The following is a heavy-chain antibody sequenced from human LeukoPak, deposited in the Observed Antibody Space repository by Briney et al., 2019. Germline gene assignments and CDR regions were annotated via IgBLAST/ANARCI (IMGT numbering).Heavy chain of an antibody. J-gene: IGHJ4*02. CDR2: IYYSGST. V-gene: IGHV4-30-4*08. CDR1: GGSISSGDYY. CDR3: ARGGGYCSSTSCLPLDY. Sequence: SQTLSLNCTVSGGSISSGDYYWSWIRQPPGKGLEWIGYIYYSGSTYYNPSLKSRVTISVDTSKNQLSLKLSSVTAADTAVYYCARGGGYCSSTSCLPLDYWGQGTLVTVSS. D-gene: IGHD2-2*01.